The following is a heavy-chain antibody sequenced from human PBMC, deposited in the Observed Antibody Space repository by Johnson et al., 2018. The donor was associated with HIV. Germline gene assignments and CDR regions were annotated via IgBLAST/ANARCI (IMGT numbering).Heavy chain of an antibody. Sequence: VQLVESGGGLVKPGGSLRLSCAASGFTFSNAWMSWVRQAPGKGLEWVGRIKSKTDGGTTDYAAPVKGRFSISRDDSKNTLYLQMNSLKTEDTAVYYCTTGAGETAMVDPDAFDIWGQGTMVTVSS. V-gene: IGHV3-15*01. CDR1: GFTFSNAW. J-gene: IGHJ3*02. CDR3: TTGAGETAMVDPDAFDI. D-gene: IGHD5-18*01. CDR2: IKSKTDGGTT.